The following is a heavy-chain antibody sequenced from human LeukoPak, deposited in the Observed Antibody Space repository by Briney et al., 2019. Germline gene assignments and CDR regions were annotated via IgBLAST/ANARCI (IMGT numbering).Heavy chain of an antibody. CDR2: IYYSGST. D-gene: IGHD1-7*01. Sequence: PSETLSLTCTVSGGSISSSSYYWGWIRQPPGKGLEWIGSIYYSGSTYYNPSLKSRVTISGDTSKTQFSLNLSSVTAADTAVYYCARGVGYWNYEGGYNWFDPWGQGTLVTVSS. V-gene: IGHV4-39*07. J-gene: IGHJ5*02. CDR3: ARGVGYWNYEGGYNWFDP. CDR1: GGSISSSSYY.